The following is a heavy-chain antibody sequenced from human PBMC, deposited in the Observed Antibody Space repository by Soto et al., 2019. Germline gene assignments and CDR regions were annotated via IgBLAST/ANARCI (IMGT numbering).Heavy chain of an antibody. CDR1: GGFVSSGSYY. Sequence: SETLSLTCAVYGGFVSSGSYYWSWIRQPPGKGLEWIGEMSHSGGTHFNPSLKSRVTISVDTSKNQFSLKMTSVTAADTAPYYCARVELWSATPVVDAFDICGRRTMVPVSS. J-gene: IGHJ3*02. V-gene: IGHV4-61*01. CDR3: ARVELWSATPVVDAFDI. D-gene: IGHD3-16*01. CDR2: MSHSGGT.